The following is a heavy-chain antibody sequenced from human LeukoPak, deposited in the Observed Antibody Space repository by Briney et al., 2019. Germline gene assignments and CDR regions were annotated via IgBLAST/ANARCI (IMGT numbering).Heavy chain of an antibody. CDR3: AKDQNGGVGATTIDY. CDR1: RFSFSTYG. CDR2: IRFDGGVK. D-gene: IGHD1-26*01. Sequence: GGSLRLSCSASRFSFSTYGMGWVSQDPGKWLEWVAFIRFDGGVKYYADSVKGRFTISRDNSKNTLYLQMNSLRAEDTAVYYCAKDQNGGVGATTIDYWGQGTLVTVSS. V-gene: IGHV3-30*02. J-gene: IGHJ4*02.